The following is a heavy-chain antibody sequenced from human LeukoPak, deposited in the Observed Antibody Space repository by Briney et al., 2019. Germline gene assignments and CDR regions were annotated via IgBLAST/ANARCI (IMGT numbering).Heavy chain of an antibody. V-gene: IGHV3-43*02. J-gene: IGHJ4*02. CDR1: GFTFDNYA. D-gene: IGHD6-19*01. CDR2: ISGDGGTT. Sequence: GGSLRLSCAASGFTFDNYAMHWVRQAPGKGLEWVSLISGDGGTTYYADSVKGRFTISRDNSKNSLYLQMNSLRPEDTALYYCAKDQGGSGRGAFDYWGQGTLVTVSS. CDR3: AKDQGGSGRGAFDY.